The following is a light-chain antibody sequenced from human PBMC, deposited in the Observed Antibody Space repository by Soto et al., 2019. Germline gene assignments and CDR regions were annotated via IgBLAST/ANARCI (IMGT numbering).Light chain of an antibody. Sequence: DIQMTQSPSTLSASVGDIVTITCRASQSISTYLAWYQQKPGKAPKLLIYKASSLESGVPSRFRRTVSGTEFAVTFTSLQPDEFETYHCQHYNPYSPWTFGQGNNVEIK. J-gene: IGKJ1*01. CDR1: QSISTY. CDR3: QHYNPYSPWT. V-gene: IGKV1-5*03. CDR2: KAS.